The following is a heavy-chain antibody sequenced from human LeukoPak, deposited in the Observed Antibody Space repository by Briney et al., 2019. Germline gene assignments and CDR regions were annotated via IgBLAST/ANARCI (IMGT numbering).Heavy chain of an antibody. CDR3: ARDEKKLDIVVVPAAIDY. V-gene: IGHV1-24*01. J-gene: IGHJ4*02. CDR1: GYTLTELS. CDR2: FDPEDGET. D-gene: IGHD2-2*02. Sequence: ASVKVSCKVSGYTLTELSMHWVRQAPGKGLEWMGGFDPEDGETIYAQKFQGRVTMTEDTSTDTAYMELSSLRSEDTAVYYCARDEKKLDIVVVPAAIDYWGQGTLVTVSS.